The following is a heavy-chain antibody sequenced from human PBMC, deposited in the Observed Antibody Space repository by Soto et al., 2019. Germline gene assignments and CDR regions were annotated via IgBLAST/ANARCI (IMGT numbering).Heavy chain of an antibody. J-gene: IGHJ6*04. V-gene: IGHV4-39*01. Sequence: SETLSLTCTASGGSVSSNSYSWGWIRQSPGKGLEWIGTIYSSENTYYNPSLLSRVTISVDTSKNEFSLRLSSVTAADTAVYYCARLSGYRVSTTFHGYYGMAVGGKGTTVP. CDR1: GGSVSSNSYS. CDR3: ARLSGYRVSTTFHGYYGMAV. D-gene: IGHD2-2*03. CDR2: IYSSENT.